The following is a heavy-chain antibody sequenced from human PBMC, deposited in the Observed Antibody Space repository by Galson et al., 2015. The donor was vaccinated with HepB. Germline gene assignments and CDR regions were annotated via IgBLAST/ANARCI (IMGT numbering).Heavy chain of an antibody. J-gene: IGHJ4*02. CDR2: IYPGDSDT. CDR1: GYSFTSYW. V-gene: IGHV5-51*01. D-gene: IGHD3-22*01. CDR3: ARRLPSFDYYDSSGYFDY. Sequence: QSGAEVKKPGESLKISCKGSGYSFTSYWIGWVRQMPGKGLEWMGIIYPGDSDTRYSPSFQGQVTISADKSISTAYLQWSSLKASDTAMYYCARRLPSFDYYDSSGYFDYWGQGTLVTVSS.